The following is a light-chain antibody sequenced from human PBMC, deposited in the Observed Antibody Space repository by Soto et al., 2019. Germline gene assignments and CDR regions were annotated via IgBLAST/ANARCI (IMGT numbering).Light chain of an antibody. V-gene: IGLV1-44*01. CDR1: SSNIGSNS. CDR2: SSN. J-gene: IGLJ1*01. CDR3: SSYTTRSTYV. Sequence: QSVLTQPPSASGTPGQRVTISCSGSSSNIGSNSVNWYQQLPGTAPKLLMYSSNQRPSGVPDRFSGSKSGTSASLAISGLQSEDEADYYCSSYTTRSTYVFGTGTKVTVL.